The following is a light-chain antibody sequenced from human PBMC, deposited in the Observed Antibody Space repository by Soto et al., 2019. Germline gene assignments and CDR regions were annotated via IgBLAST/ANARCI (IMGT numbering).Light chain of an antibody. CDR1: QRVSSSE. J-gene: IGKJ2*02. V-gene: IGKV3-20*01. CDR3: QQYVSSPQWT. Sequence: EIVLTQSPGTLSLSPGERATLSCRASQRVSSSELAWYQQKPGQAPRPLIYGASSRATGITDRFSGSVSGTDFTLTISRLEPEDLAVYYCQQYVSSPQWTFGQGTKLDSK. CDR2: GAS.